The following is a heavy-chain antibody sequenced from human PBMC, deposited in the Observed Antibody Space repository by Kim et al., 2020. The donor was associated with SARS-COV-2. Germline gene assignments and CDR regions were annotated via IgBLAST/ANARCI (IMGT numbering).Heavy chain of an antibody. V-gene: IGHV3-21*01. J-gene: IGHJ4*02. D-gene: IGHD3-16*01. CDR2: TEI. Sequence: TEIHYADSVKGRFTISRDNAKNSRYLQMNSLRAEDTAVYYCARKGGYSDYWGQGTLVTVSS. CDR3: ARKGGYSDY.